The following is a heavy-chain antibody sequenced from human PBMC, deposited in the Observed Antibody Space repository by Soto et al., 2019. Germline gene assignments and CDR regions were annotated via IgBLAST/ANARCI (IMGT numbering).Heavy chain of an antibody. CDR1: GFTFSTYW. J-gene: IGHJ4*02. CDR2: VNPDGTTT. CDR3: ARDLAGVDDS. Sequence: EVQLVESGGGVVQPGGSLRLSCAASGFTFSTYWMHWVRQVPGKGLVWVSRVNPDGTTTNYAASLKGRSTISRDNAKNTLHRQMNSLRVDDTAVYFCARDLAGVDDSWGQGTLVTVSS. V-gene: IGHV3-74*01. D-gene: IGHD7-27*01.